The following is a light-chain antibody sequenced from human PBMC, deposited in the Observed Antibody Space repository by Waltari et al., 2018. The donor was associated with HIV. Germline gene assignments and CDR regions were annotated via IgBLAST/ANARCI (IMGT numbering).Light chain of an antibody. V-gene: IGLV3-10*01. CDR2: EDS. CDR3: YSRDSSGNSWV. CDR1: ALPKRY. Sequence: SYELTQPPSVSVSPGQTARITCSGDALPKRYAYWYQQKSGQAPVLVIYEDSKRPSGIPGGFSGSSSGTMATLTISGAQVEDEADYYCYSRDSSGNSWVFGGGTKLTVL. J-gene: IGLJ3*02.